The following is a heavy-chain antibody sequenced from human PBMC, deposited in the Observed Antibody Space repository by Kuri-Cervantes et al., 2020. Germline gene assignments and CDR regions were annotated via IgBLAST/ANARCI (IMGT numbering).Heavy chain of an antibody. CDR1: GFIFSDYY. J-gene: IGHJ2*01. V-gene: IGHV3-11*04. D-gene: IGHD5-12*01. CDR3: ARMAGVATISRFWYFDL. Sequence: GGSLRLSCAASGFIFSDYYMSWVRQVPGKGLEWVSYISTSGTTIYYADSVKGRFTISRDNGKNSLYLQMNSLRAEDTAVYYCARMAGVATISRFWYFDLWGRGTLVTVSS. CDR2: ISTSGTTI.